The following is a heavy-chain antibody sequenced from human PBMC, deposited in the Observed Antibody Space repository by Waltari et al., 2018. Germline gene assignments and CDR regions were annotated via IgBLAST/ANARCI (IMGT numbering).Heavy chain of an antibody. D-gene: IGHD3-16*02. J-gene: IGHJ6*02. CDR1: GGSISSYY. CDR3: ARVSYDYVWGSYRRYYYYGMDV. Sequence: QVQLQESGPGLVKPSETLSLTCTVSGGSISSYYWSWIRQPPGKGLEWIGYIYYSGSTNYHPSLKSRVTISVDTSKNQFSLKLSSVTAADTAVYYCARVSYDYVWGSYRRYYYYGMDVWGQGTTVTVSS. V-gene: IGHV4-59*01. CDR2: IYYSGST.